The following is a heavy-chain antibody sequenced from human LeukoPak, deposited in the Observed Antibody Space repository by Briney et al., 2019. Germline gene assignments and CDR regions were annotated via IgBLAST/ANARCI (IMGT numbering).Heavy chain of an antibody. D-gene: IGHD3-22*01. CDR1: GGSISSYY. Sequence: PSETLSLTCTVSGGSISSYYWSWIRQPPGKGLEWIGYIYYSGSTNYNPPLKSRVTISVDTSKNQFSLKLSSVTAADTAVYYCARIHSREEYLQHWGHGTLVTVSS. CDR3: ARIHSREEYLQH. J-gene: IGHJ1*01. V-gene: IGHV4-59*01. CDR2: IYYSGST.